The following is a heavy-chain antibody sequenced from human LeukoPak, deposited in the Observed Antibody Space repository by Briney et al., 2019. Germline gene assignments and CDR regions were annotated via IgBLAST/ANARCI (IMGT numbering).Heavy chain of an antibody. J-gene: IGHJ1*01. V-gene: IGHV3-21*04. Sequence: GGSLRLSCAASGFTFSSYNMNWVRQAPGKGLEWVSSISYTNSYIYYADSVKGRFTISRDNAKNSLYLQMNSLRAEDTAVYYCARDGHYDILTGYFQDWGQGTLVTVSS. D-gene: IGHD3-9*01. CDR2: ISYTNSYI. CDR1: GFTFSSYN. CDR3: ARDGHYDILTGYFQD.